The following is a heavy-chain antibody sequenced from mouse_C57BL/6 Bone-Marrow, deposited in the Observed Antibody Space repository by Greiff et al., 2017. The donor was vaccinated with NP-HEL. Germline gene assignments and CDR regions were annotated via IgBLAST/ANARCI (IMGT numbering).Heavy chain of an antibody. Sequence: EVQLVESGGDLVKPGGSLKLSCAASGFTFSSYGMSWVRQTPDKRLEWVATISSGGSYTYYPDSLKGRFTISRDNAKNTLYLQKSSLKSEDTAVYYCAMIYYDYGGAWFAYWGQGTLVTVSA. D-gene: IGHD2-4*01. CDR3: AMIYYDYGGAWFAY. CDR1: GFTFSSYG. CDR2: ISSGGSYT. V-gene: IGHV5-6*01. J-gene: IGHJ3*01.